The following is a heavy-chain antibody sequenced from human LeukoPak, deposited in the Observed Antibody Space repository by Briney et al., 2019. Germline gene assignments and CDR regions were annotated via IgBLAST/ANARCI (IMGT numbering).Heavy chain of an antibody. D-gene: IGHD2/OR15-2a*01. V-gene: IGHV3-48*04. Sequence: GGSLRLSCAASGFSFSDYDMNWVRQAPGEGLEWVSYIGPSGSTIFYADSVKGRFTVSRDNAKKSLYLQMDSLRADDTAVYYCARDISAAGHYYHYYTMDVWGQGTTVTVSS. CDR2: IGPSGSTI. CDR1: GFSFSDYD. J-gene: IGHJ6*02. CDR3: ARDISAAGHYYHYYTMDV.